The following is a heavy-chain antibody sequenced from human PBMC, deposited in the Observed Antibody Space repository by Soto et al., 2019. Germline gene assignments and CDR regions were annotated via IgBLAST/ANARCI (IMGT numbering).Heavy chain of an antibody. CDR3: ATEMATIRYFDY. CDR2: INPSGGST. D-gene: IGHD5-12*01. Sequence: QVQLVQSGAEVKKPGASVKVSCKASGYTFTSYYMHWVRQAPGQGLEWMGIINPSGGSTSYAQKFQGRVTMTRDTSTSTVYMELSSLRSEDTAVYYCATEMATIRYFDYWGQGTLVTGSS. CDR1: GYTFTSYY. V-gene: IGHV1-46*01. J-gene: IGHJ4*02.